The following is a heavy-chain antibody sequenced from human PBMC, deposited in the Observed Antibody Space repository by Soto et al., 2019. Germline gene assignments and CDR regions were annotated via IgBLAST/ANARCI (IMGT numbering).Heavy chain of an antibody. CDR3: AKRGSGSQFDY. CDR1: GFTFSSYA. D-gene: IGHD1-26*01. Sequence: EVQLLESGGSLVQPGGSLRLSCAASGFTFSSYAMSWVRQAPGKGLEWVSIISGSGDSTYYADSVKGRFTISRDNSENTLYLQMNSLRAADTAIYYCAKRGSGSQFDYWGQGTLVTVSS. V-gene: IGHV3-23*01. CDR2: ISGSGDST. J-gene: IGHJ4*02.